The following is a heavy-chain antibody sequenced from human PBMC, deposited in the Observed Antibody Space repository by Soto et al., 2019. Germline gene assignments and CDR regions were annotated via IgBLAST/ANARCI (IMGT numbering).Heavy chain of an antibody. J-gene: IGHJ6*03. V-gene: IGHV4-59*01. CDR2: IYYSGST. CDR1: GGSISSYY. Sequence: PSETLSLTCTVSGGSISSYYWSWIRQPPGKGLEWIGYIYYSGSTNYNPSLKSRVTISVDTSKHQFSLKLSSVTAADTAVYYRARMKPHYYYMDVWGKGTTVTVSS. CDR3: ARMKPHYYYMDV.